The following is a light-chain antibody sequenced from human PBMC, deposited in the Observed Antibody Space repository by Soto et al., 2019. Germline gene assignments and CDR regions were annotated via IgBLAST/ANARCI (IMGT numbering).Light chain of an antibody. Sequence: DIQMTQSPSTLSASVGDRVTITCRASQSISSWLAWYQQKPGKAPKLLIYKAASLESGVPSRFSGSGSGTEFTLTISSLQPDDFATYYCQQYNSIPGTFVQGTKVEIK. J-gene: IGKJ1*01. V-gene: IGKV1-5*03. CDR1: QSISSW. CDR3: QQYNSIPGT. CDR2: KAA.